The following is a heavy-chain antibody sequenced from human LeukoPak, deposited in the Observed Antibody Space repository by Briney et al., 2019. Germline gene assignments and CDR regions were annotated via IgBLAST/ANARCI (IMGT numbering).Heavy chain of an antibody. CDR1: GGSISSYY. CDR3: ARSVAAAGDAFDI. Sequence: SETLSLTCTVSGGSISSYYWSWIRQPPGKGLEWIGYIYTSGSTNYNPSLKSRVTISVDTSKNQFSLKLSSVTAADAAVYYCARSVAAAGDAFDILGQGTMVTVSS. J-gene: IGHJ3*02. V-gene: IGHV4-4*09. D-gene: IGHD6-13*01. CDR2: IYTSGST.